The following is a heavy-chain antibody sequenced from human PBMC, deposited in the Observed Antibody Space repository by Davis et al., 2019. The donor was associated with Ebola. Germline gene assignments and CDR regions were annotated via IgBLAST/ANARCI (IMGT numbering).Heavy chain of an antibody. D-gene: IGHD6-13*01. J-gene: IGHJ3*02. Sequence: PGGSLRLSCAASGFTFSTYWMHWVRQAPGKGLEWVSVIYSGGSTYYADSVKGRFTISRDNAKNSLYLQMNSLRAEDTAVYYCARDRGYSAFDIWGQGTMVTVSS. V-gene: IGHV3-53*01. CDR1: GFTFSTYW. CDR2: IYSGGST. CDR3: ARDRGYSAFDI.